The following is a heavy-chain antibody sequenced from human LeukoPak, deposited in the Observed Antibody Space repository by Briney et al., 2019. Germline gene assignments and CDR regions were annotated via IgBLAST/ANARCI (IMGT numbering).Heavy chain of an antibody. CDR3: ARSYSYGDTAAFDI. Sequence: ASVKVSCKASGYTFTSYGISWVRQAPGQGLEWMGWISAYNGNTNYAQKFQGRVTMTRDTSTSTVYMELSSLRSEDTAVYYCARSYSYGDTAAFDIWGQGTMVTVSS. V-gene: IGHV1-18*01. CDR2: ISAYNGNT. J-gene: IGHJ3*02. CDR1: GYTFTSYG. D-gene: IGHD5-18*01.